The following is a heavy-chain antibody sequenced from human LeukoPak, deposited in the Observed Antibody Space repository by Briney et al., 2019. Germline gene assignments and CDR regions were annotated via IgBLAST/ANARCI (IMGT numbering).Heavy chain of an antibody. D-gene: IGHD2-15*01. CDR2: IKKDGTEK. J-gene: IGHJ5*01. CDR3: ARLARRYCSGGNCYEGKYNWFDS. Sequence: ARSLRLSCQASGFTFSREWMNCVRHAPGRGLEWVANIKKDGTEKDYVDSVKGRFTISRDNAKNSLFLQMNSLRAEDSAVYYCARLARRYCSGGNCYEGKYNWFDSWGQGTLVTVSS. V-gene: IGHV3-7*05. CDR1: GFTFSREW.